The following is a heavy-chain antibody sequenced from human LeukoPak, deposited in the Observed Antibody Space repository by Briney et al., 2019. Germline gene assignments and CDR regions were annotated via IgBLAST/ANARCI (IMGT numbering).Heavy chain of an antibody. CDR3: ARDASTAARRDWLDP. D-gene: IGHD6-6*01. CDR2: IHYSGST. V-gene: IGHV4-39*02. J-gene: IGHJ5*02. Sequence: SETLSLTCTVSGGYISTSNYLGWIRQPPGKGPEWIGSIHYSGSTYYNPSLKSRVTISVDTSKNQFSLKLSSVTAADTAVYYCARDASTAARRDWLDPWGQGTLVTVSS. CDR1: GGYISTSNY.